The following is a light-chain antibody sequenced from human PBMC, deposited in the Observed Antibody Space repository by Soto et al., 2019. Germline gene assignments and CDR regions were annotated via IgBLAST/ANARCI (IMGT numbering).Light chain of an antibody. CDR2: GAT. CDR1: QTINSN. J-gene: IGKJ1*01. Sequence: SPATLSVSPGERATLSCRASQTINSNLAWYQQKPGQAPRLLIHGATTRATGIPGRFSGSGSGTEFTLTISSLQSEDIAVYYCQQYNYWPPRTFGQGTKVDIK. CDR3: QQYNYWPPRT. V-gene: IGKV3-15*01.